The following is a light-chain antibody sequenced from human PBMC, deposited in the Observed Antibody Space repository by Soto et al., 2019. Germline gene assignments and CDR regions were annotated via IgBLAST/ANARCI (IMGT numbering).Light chain of an antibody. CDR2: DAY. V-gene: IGKV3-11*01. CDR1: QSVSRD. J-gene: IGKJ1*01. Sequence: EIVLTQSPGTLSLSPGERATLSCRASQSVSRDLAWYKQKPGQAPRLLIYDAYTRATGISARFSGSGSGTDFTLTISSLEPEDFAVYYCQQRSNWPVTFGQGTKVEVK. CDR3: QQRSNWPVT.